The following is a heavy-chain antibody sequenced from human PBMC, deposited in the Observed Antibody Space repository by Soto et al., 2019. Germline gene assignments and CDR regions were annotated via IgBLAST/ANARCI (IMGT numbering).Heavy chain of an antibody. D-gene: IGHD5-18*01. CDR1: GGSISSYY. V-gene: IGHV4-59*08. CDR3: ARRRGYSYGS. J-gene: IGHJ5*02. Sequence: SETLSLTCTVSGGSISSYYWSWIRQPPGKGLEWIGYIYYSGSTNYSPSLKSRVTISVDTSKNQFSLKLSSVTAADTAVYYCARRRGYSYGSWGQGTLVTVSS. CDR2: IYYSGST.